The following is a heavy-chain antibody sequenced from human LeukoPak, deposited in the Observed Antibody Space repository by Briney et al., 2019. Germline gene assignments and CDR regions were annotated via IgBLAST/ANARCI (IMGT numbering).Heavy chain of an antibody. V-gene: IGHV3-7*01. Sequence: GGSLRLSCVGSGFTFSTYRMSWVRQAPGKGLEWVANIRQDGGEKYYVDSVKGRFSISRDDARNSLYLQMNRLTAEDTAVYYCARDKIVGATHFDYWGQGTLVTVS. CDR3: ARDKIVGATHFDY. J-gene: IGHJ4*02. CDR2: IRQDGGEK. D-gene: IGHD1-26*01. CDR1: GFTFSTYR.